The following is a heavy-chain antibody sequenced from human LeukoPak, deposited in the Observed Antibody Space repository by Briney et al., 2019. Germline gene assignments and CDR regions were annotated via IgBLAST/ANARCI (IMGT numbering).Heavy chain of an antibody. CDR2: IIPIFGTA. V-gene: IGHV1-69*05. J-gene: IGHJ4*02. CDR3: ARGPPYYYDSSGYYYFDY. D-gene: IGHD3-22*01. CDR1: GGTFSSYA. Sequence: SVKVSCKASGGTFSSYAISWVRQAPGQGLEWMGGIIPIFGTANYAQKFQGRVTITTDESTSAAYMELSSLRSEDTAVYYCARGPPYYYDSSGYYYFDYWGQGTLVTVSS.